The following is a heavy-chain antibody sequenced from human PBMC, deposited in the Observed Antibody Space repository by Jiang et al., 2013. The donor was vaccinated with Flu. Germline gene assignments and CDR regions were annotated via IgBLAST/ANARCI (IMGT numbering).Heavy chain of an antibody. V-gene: IGHV4-39*07. CDR1: GGSISSGGYH. CDR2: IFSDGNT. CDR3: ARAFTIFGVVYNWFHP. Sequence: GLVKPSQTLSLTCTVSGGSISSGGYHWGWIRQSPGKGLEWIGTIFSDGNTYYSPSLKSRVTISVDRSKNQVSLRLTSVTAADTAMYYCARAFTIFGVVYNWFHPWGQGTLVTVSS. D-gene: IGHD3-3*01. J-gene: IGHJ5*02.